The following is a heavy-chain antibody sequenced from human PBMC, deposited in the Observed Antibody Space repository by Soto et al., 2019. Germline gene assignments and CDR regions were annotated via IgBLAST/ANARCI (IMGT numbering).Heavy chain of an antibody. Sequence: QVQLVESGGGVVQPGGSLRLSCSGSGFIFSGYGMHWVRQPPGKGLEWVAVISYDGRRKYYEDSVKGRFTVSRDNSQNTVYLEMNSLRVEDSAIYYCAKDILRDQLDWGMDVWGQRTTVTVSS. J-gene: IGHJ6*02. D-gene: IGHD3-9*01. CDR2: ISYDGRRK. CDR1: GFIFSGYG. CDR3: AKDILRDQLDWGMDV. V-gene: IGHV3-30*18.